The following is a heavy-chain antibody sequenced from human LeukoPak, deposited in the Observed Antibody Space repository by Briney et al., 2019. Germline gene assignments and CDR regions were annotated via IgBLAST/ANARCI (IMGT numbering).Heavy chain of an antibody. CDR1: GGSISRGDYY. D-gene: IGHD4-17*01. V-gene: IGHV4-30-4*01. CDR3: GRGNYGDYGEYFQH. Sequence: SQTLSLTCTVSGGSISRGDYYWSWIRQPPGKGLEWIGYIYYSGSTYYNPSLKSRVTISVDKSKNQFSMKLSSVTAADTAVYYCGRGNYGDYGEYFQHWGKGTLVTVSS. CDR2: IYYSGST. J-gene: IGHJ1*01.